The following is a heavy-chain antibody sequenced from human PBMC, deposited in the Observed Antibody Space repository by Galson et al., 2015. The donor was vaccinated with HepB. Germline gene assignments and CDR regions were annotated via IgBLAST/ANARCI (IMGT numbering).Heavy chain of an antibody. V-gene: IGHV5-10-1*01. Sequence: QSGAEVTKPGESLRISCKGSGYSFTSYWISWVRQMPGKGLEWMGRIDPSDSYTNYSPSFQGHVTISADKSISTAYLQWSSLKASDTAMYYCARSAGIAVAEYYFDYWGQGTLVTVSS. J-gene: IGHJ4*02. CDR1: GYSFTSYW. CDR2: IDPSDSYT. CDR3: ARSAGIAVAEYYFDY. D-gene: IGHD6-19*01.